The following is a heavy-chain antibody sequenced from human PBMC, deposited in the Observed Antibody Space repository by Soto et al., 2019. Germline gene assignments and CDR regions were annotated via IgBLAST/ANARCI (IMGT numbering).Heavy chain of an antibody. J-gene: IGHJ3*02. Sequence: SETLSLTCTVSGGSISSYYWSWIRQPPGKGLEWIGYIYYSGSTNYNPSLKSRVTISVDTSKNQFSLKLSSVTAADTAVYYCARSGTFGGVIVESAFDIWGQGTMVTVSS. V-gene: IGHV4-59*01. CDR3: ARSGTFGGVIVESAFDI. D-gene: IGHD3-16*02. CDR1: GGSISSYY. CDR2: IYYSGST.